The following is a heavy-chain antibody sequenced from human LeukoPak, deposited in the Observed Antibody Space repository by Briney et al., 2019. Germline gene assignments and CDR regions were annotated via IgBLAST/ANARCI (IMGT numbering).Heavy chain of an antibody. Sequence: GGSLRLSCVASGFTFSSRDWMTWVRQAPGKGLEWVANIKQDGSEKNYVDSVKGRFTISRDNAKNSVDLQMNSLKTEDTAVYYCTTDTYGDHTYYYYYYYMDVWGKGTTVTISS. CDR2: IKQDGSEK. D-gene: IGHD4-17*01. J-gene: IGHJ6*03. CDR1: GFTFSSRDW. CDR3: TTDTYGDHTYYYYYYYMDV. V-gene: IGHV3-7*03.